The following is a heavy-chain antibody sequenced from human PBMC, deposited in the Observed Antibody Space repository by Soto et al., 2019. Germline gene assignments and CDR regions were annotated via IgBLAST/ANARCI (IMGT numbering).Heavy chain of an antibody. J-gene: IGHJ4*02. V-gene: IGHV3-48*01. CDR2: ISSSSSTI. D-gene: IGHD1-26*01. CDR1: GFTFSSYS. Sequence: GSLRLSCAASGFTFSSYSMNWVRQAPGKGLEWISYISSSSSTIYYADSVKGRFTISRDNAKNSLYLQMNSLRAEDTALYYXXXDXXXAATXFDYWGQGTLVTLSS. CDR3: XXDXXXAATXFDY.